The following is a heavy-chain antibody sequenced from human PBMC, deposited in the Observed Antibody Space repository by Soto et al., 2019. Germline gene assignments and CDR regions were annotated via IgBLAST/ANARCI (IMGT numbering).Heavy chain of an antibody. D-gene: IGHD6-19*01. V-gene: IGHV1-46*01. Sequence: QVQLVQSGAEVKKPGASVKVYCNASGYTFTSFYMHWVRQAPVQGLGWTGIINPSGGSTSYAQKYQGRVSITRDTSPSTVYMELSSLRADDTAVYYGARDRIAVAGTLSFLDYWGRGTLVTVSS. CDR1: GYTFTSFY. J-gene: IGHJ4*02. CDR3: ARDRIAVAGTLSFLDY. CDR2: INPSGGST.